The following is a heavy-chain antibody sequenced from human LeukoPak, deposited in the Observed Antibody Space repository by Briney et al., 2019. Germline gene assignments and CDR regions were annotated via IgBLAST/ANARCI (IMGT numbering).Heavy chain of an antibody. Sequence: GGSLRLSCAASGFTFSRHWMEWVRQAPGKGLGWVASIKEDESTIYYVDSVKGRFTISRDNAKNSLYLQMNSLRAEDTAIYYCVRDGCSGWCHDSWGQGTLVTVSS. D-gene: IGHD6-19*01. CDR3: VRDGCSGWCHDS. V-gene: IGHV3-7*01. J-gene: IGHJ4*02. CDR1: GFTFSRHW. CDR2: IKEDESTI.